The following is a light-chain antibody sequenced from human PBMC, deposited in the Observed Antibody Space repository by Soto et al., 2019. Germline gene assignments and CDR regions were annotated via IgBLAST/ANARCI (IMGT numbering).Light chain of an antibody. J-gene: IGKJ4*01. CDR1: QSVSGN. CDR3: QQYNNWPPVT. V-gene: IGKV3-15*01. CDR2: GAS. Sequence: EIVMTQSPATLSVSPGERATLSCRASQSVSGNLAWYQQKPGQAPRLLLYGASTRATGIPARFSGSGSGTEFTLPISSLQSEDFAVDYCQQYNNWPPVTFGGGTKVEIK.